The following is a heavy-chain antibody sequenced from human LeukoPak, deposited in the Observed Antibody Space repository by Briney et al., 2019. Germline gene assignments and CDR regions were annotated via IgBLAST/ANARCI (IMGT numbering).Heavy chain of an antibody. CDR2: ISYDGSNK. J-gene: IGHJ5*02. CDR1: GFTFSSYA. D-gene: IGHD3-10*01. Sequence: GGSLRLSCAASGFTFSSYAMHWVRQAPGKGLEWVAVISYDGSNKYYADSVKGRFTISRDNSKNSLYLQMNSLRAEDTAVYYCARALIWFGELSGPPWGQGTLVTVSS. V-gene: IGHV3-30*04. CDR3: ARALIWFGELSGPP.